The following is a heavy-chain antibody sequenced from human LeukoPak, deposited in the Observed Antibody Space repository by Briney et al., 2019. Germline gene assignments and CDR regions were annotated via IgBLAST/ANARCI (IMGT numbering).Heavy chain of an antibody. J-gene: IGHJ4*02. Sequence: GGSLRLSCAASGFTFSSYAMSWVRQAPGKGLEWVSAISGSGGSTHYADSVKGRFTISRDNSKNTLYLQMNSLRAEDTAVYYCAKVVTMVRGEFDYWGQGTLVTVSS. V-gene: IGHV3-23*01. CDR2: ISGSGGST. CDR3: AKVVTMVRGEFDY. D-gene: IGHD3-10*01. CDR1: GFTFSSYA.